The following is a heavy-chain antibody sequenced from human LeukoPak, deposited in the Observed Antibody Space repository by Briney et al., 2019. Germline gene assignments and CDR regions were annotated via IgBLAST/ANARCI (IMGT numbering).Heavy chain of an antibody. D-gene: IGHD3-3*01. CDR1: GGSFSGYY. Sequence: PSETLSLTCAVYGGSFSGYYWSWLRQPPGKGLEWIGEINHSGSTNYNPSLKSRVTISVDTSKNQFSLKLSSVTAADTAVYYCARGTRGYYDFWSGYPPQSVFDYWGQGTLVTVSS. J-gene: IGHJ4*02. CDR3: ARGTRGYYDFWSGYPPQSVFDY. V-gene: IGHV4-34*01. CDR2: INHSGST.